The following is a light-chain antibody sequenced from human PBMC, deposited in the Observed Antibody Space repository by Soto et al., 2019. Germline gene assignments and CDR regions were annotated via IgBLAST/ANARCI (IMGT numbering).Light chain of an antibody. V-gene: IGKV3-15*01. CDR2: GAS. Sequence: EIVLTQSPVTLSVSPGERATLFCRASQSASTNLAWYQHKPGQAPRLLIYGASTRATAIPARLGGSGSGTEFTLTINSLESEDFAVYYCQHYNSWPRIAFGQGTRLEIK. CDR3: QHYNSWPRIA. CDR1: QSASTN. J-gene: IGKJ5*01.